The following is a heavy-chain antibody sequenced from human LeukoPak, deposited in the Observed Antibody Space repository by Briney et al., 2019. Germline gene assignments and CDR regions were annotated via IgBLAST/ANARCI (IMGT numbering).Heavy chain of an antibody. Sequence: PSQTLSLTCTVSGGSISSGSYYWSWIRQPAGKGLEWIGRIYTSGSTNYNPSLKSRVTISVDTSKNQFSLKLSSVTSAHTAVNYCARGGYDFWSGHYWGRPYYYYYMDVWGKGTTVTVSS. D-gene: IGHD3-3*01. J-gene: IGHJ6*03. V-gene: IGHV4-61*02. CDR1: GGSISSGSYY. CDR3: ARGGYDFWSGHYWGRPYYYYYMDV. CDR2: IYTSGST.